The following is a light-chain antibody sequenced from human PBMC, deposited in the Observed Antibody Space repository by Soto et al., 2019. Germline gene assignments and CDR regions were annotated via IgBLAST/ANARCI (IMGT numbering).Light chain of an antibody. J-gene: IGKJ1*01. CDR1: QSVSSY. CDR2: GAS. Sequence: EIVLTQSPATLSLSPGERATLSCRASQSVSSYLAWYQQRPGQAPRLLIYGASSRATGIPDRFSGSGSGTDFSLTISRLESDDFAVYVCQQYGTSPRTFGQGTKVDIK. CDR3: QQYGTSPRT. V-gene: IGKV3-20*01.